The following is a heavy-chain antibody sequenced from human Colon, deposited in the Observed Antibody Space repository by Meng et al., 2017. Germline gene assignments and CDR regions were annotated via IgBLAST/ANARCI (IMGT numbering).Heavy chain of an antibody. CDR1: GFSLNTDGVA. CDR3: AHGMVASATLGAWFDS. Sequence: QITLKEFGPTLVKPTQTLTLTCSFSGFSLNTDGVAVGWIRQPPGKAPEWLALIYWDDDARYSPSLKNRLSITQDAAKNQVVLTMTNMESVDTATYFCAHGMVASATLGAWFDSWGQGTLVPSPQ. J-gene: IGHJ5*01. V-gene: IGHV2-5*02. CDR2: IYWDDDA. D-gene: IGHD3-16*01.